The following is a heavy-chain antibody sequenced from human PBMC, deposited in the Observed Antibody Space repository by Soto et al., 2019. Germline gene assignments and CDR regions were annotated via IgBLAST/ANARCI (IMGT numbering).Heavy chain of an antibody. V-gene: IGHV3-21*02. CDR1: GFSFNTYT. D-gene: IGHD2-15*01. Sequence: EVQVMESGGGLVQPGGSLRLSCAASGFSFNTYTMNWFRQAPGKGLDWVSSISSSGSYKYYGDSVKGRFTISRDNAKNSVYLQMNNLRVEGTAVYYCARDTGYCSDGICYPPRAFDVWGQGTVVTVS. CDR3: ARDTGYCSDGICYPPRAFDV. CDR2: ISSSGSYK. J-gene: IGHJ3*01.